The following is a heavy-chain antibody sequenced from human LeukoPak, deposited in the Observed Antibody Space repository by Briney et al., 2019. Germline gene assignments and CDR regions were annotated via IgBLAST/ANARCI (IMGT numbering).Heavy chain of an antibody. CDR3: TTESPILTGYYLPRGPHY. D-gene: IGHD3-9*01. Sequence: PGGSLRLSCAASGFTFSSYEMNWVRQAPGKGLEWVARIKSKTDGGTTDYAAPGKGRVTISRDVSKNTLYLQMNRLKTEDTAVYYCTTESPILTGYYLPRGPHYWGQGTLVTVSS. V-gene: IGHV3-15*01. J-gene: IGHJ4*02. CDR1: GFTFSSYE. CDR2: IKSKTDGGTT.